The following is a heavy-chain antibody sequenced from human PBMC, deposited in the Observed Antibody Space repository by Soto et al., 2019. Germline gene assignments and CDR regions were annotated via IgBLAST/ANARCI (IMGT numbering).Heavy chain of an antibody. V-gene: IGHV1-69*13. J-gene: IGHJ6*02. Sequence: SSVKVSCTSSGGTFRSCSISWVRQAPCQLLDWMGGIIPIFDITNYAQKFQGRVTITADESTSTAYMELSSLGSDDTAVYYCARPDEGGYSSNHHYYYALDVWGQGTTVTVSS. CDR2: IIPIFDIT. D-gene: IGHD3-22*01. CDR3: ARPDEGGYSSNHHYYYALDV. CDR1: GGTFRSCS.